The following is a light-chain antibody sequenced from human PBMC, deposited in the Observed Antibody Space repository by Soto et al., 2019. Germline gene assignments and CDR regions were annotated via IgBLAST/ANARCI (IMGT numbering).Light chain of an antibody. V-gene: IGKV3-15*01. CDR2: GAS. CDR1: QSVSNN. CDR3: QQYNYWWT. Sequence: EIVMTQSPATLSVSPGERATLSCRASQSVSNNLAWYQKKPGQAPRLLIYGASTRATGIPARFSGSGSGTEFTLTIRSLQSEDFAVYYCQQYNYWWTFGQGTRVEIK. J-gene: IGKJ1*01.